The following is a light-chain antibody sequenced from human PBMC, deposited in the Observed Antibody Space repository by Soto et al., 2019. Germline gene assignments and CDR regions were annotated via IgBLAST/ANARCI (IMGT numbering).Light chain of an antibody. CDR3: QRYSSSIT. Sequence: EILLPQSPCTLSLSPGASATISGRARPSVSRSYVAWYQQKAGHATRLLNYDASSRATGIPDMCSGSGSGTDFPLTSSRLEHDDVAVYYRQRYSSSITFGQGTKVDIK. J-gene: IGKJ1*01. V-gene: IGKV3-20*01. CDR1: PSVSRSY. CDR2: DAS.